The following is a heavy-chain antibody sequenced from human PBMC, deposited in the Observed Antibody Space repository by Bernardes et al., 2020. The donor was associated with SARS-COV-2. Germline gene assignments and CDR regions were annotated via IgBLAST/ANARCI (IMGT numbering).Heavy chain of an antibody. J-gene: IGHJ4*02. CDR1: GGSISSVGYY. D-gene: IGHD5-12*01. Sequence: SEPLSLTCTVSGGSISSVGYYWSWLLQHPGKGLEWIGYIYYSGSTYYNPSLKSRLTISVDTSKSQFSLKLSSVTAADTAVYYCARVGDGYNLLYYFDYWGQGTLVTVSS. CDR3: ARVGDGYNLLYYFDY. V-gene: IGHV4-31*03. CDR2: IYYSGST.